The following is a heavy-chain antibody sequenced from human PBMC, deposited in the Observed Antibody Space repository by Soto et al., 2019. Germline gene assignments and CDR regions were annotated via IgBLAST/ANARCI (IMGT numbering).Heavy chain of an antibody. CDR1: GFTFSTYA. Sequence: EVQLLESGGGLVQPGGSLRLSCAASGFTFSTYAMNWVRQAPGKGLEWVSGINTSGGNTYYADSVKGRFTISRDNSKNTLFLQMNSLRADDTALYYCAKEEWDQRGFDIWGQGTMVNVSS. J-gene: IGHJ3*02. CDR3: AKEEWDQRGFDI. CDR2: INTSGGNT. V-gene: IGHV3-23*01. D-gene: IGHD1-26*01.